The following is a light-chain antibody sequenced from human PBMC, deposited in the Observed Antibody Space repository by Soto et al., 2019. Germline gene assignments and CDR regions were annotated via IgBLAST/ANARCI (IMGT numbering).Light chain of an antibody. V-gene: IGKV4-1*01. J-gene: IGKJ4*02. CDR2: WAS. Sequence: DIVMTQSPDSLTASLGERATVTCKSSHTLLSTSNSKNYLAWYQQKQGHPPKLLIYWASTRHSGVPDRFRGSGSGTVFTLTIDNLQPEDAAVYYCQQYSNSPRTFGRGTKVEVK. CDR1: HTLLSTSNSKNY. CDR3: QQYSNSPRT.